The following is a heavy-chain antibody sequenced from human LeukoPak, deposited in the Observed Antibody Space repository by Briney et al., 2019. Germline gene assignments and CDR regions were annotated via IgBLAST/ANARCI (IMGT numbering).Heavy chain of an antibody. CDR1: GFTFSSYG. Sequence: GGSLRLSCAASGFTFSSYGMHWVRRAPGKGLEWVAVIWYDENKKYYGDSVKGRFTISRDNFKSTLYLQMNSLRVDDTAVYYCAREGLTTSPNNALDIWGQGTIVAVS. CDR2: IWYDENKK. D-gene: IGHD4-11*01. CDR3: AREGLTTSPNNALDI. V-gene: IGHV3-33*01. J-gene: IGHJ3*02.